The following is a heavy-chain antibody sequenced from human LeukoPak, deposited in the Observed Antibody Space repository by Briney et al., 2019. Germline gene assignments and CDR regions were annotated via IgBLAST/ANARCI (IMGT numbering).Heavy chain of an antibody. CDR2: IYPGDSDT. CDR1: GYSFTSYW. D-gene: IGHD2-15*01. V-gene: IGHV5-51*01. J-gene: IGHJ4*02. CDR3: ARSGYCSGGSCYSLDS. Sequence: GESLKISCKGSGYSFTSYWIGWVRQMPGKGLEWMGIIYPGDSDTRYSPSFQGQVTISADKSISTAYLQWSSLKASDTAMYYCARSGYCSGGSCYSLDSWGQGTLVTVSS.